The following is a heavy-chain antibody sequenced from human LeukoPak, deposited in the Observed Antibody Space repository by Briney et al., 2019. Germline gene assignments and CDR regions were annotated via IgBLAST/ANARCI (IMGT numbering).Heavy chain of an antibody. D-gene: IGHD6-25*01. CDR2: INHSGST. J-gene: IGHJ5*02. Sequence: KASETLSLTCTVSGGSINGYYWSWIRQPPGKGLEWIGEINHSGSTNYNPSLKSRVTISVDTSKNQFSLKLSSVTAADTAVYYCARGLSAGYRGWFDPWGQGTLVTVSS. V-gene: IGHV4-34*01. CDR3: ARGLSAGYRGWFDP. CDR1: GGSINGYY.